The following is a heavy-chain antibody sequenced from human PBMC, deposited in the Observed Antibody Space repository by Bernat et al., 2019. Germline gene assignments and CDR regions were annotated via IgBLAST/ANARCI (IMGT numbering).Heavy chain of an antibody. CDR2: INAGNGNT. J-gene: IGHJ4*02. Sequence: QVQLVQSGAEVKKPGASVKVSCKASGYTFTSYAMHWVRQAPGQRLEWMGWINAGNGNTKYSQKFQGRVTITRDTSASTAYMELSSLRSEDTAVYYCASVPGYCSGGSCYSSQNYFDYWGQGTLVTVSS. CDR1: GYTFTSYA. D-gene: IGHD2-15*01. V-gene: IGHV1-3*01. CDR3: ASVPGYCSGGSCYSSQNYFDY.